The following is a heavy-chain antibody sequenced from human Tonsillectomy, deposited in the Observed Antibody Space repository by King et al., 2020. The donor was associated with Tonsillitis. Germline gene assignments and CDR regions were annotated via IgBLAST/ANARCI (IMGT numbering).Heavy chain of an antibody. J-gene: IGHJ4*02. CDR1: GFTFSRNA. Sequence: VQLVESGGGVVQPGRSLRLSCAASGFTFSRNAMHWVRQAPGKGREWVAVISYDGSNKYYADSVKGRFTISRDNSKNTLYLQMNSLRAEDTAVYYCAREGDSSGYSWSYFDYWGQGTLVTVSS. D-gene: IGHD3-22*01. CDR3: AREGDSSGYSWSYFDY. V-gene: IGHV3-30*04. CDR2: ISYDGSNK.